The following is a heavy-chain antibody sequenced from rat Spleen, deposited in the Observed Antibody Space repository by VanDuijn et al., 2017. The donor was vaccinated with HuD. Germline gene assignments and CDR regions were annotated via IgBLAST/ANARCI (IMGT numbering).Heavy chain of an antibody. J-gene: IGHJ3*01. D-gene: IGHD1-11*01. V-gene: IGHV5-31*01. CDR2: ITNTGDST. Sequence: EVQLVESGGGLVQPGGSLKLSCVASGITFTNYWMTWIRQAPGKGLEWIASITNTGDSTYYLDSVKGRFTISRDNAKSILFLEMDSLRSEDTATYYCARPTEGIAWFAYWGQGTLVTVSS. CDR3: ARPTEGIAWFAY. CDR1: GITFTNYW.